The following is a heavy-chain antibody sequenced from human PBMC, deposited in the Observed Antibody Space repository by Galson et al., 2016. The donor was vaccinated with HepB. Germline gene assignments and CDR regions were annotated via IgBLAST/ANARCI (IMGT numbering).Heavy chain of an antibody. V-gene: IGHV3-66*01. D-gene: IGHD2-2*01. CDR1: GFSDTGNF. Sequence: LRLSCAASGFSDTGNFMNWIRQTPGKGLEWVAVIYTGGLTDYADAVKGRFIISRDPSENSVFLQMNRLTGADTAVYYCARSRDSTRYYPKDFDYWGRGTLVSVSS. J-gene: IGHJ4*02. CDR2: IYTGGLT. CDR3: ARSRDSTRYYPKDFDY.